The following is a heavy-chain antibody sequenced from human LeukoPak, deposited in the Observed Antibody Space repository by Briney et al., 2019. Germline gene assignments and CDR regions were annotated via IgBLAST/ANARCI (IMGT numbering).Heavy chain of an antibody. Sequence: ASVKVSCKASGYTFTGYYMHWVLQAPGQGLEWMGWINPNSGGTNYEQKFQGRVTRTRDTSISPASMELSRLRSDDTAVYYCASSTLGELSLAEYFQHWGQGTLVTVSS. CDR1: GYTFTGYY. D-gene: IGHD3-10*01. CDR2: INPNSGGT. J-gene: IGHJ1*01. CDR3: ASSTLGELSLAEYFQH. V-gene: IGHV1-2*02.